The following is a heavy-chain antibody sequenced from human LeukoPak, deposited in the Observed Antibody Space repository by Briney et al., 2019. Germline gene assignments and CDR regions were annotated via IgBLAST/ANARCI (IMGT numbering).Heavy chain of an antibody. CDR1: RFTFSSYW. CDR3: ASFRNDY. CDR2: INSDGSST. Sequence: PGGSLRLSCAAARFTFSSYWMHWVRQAPGKGLVWVSRINSDGSSTSYADSVKGRFTISRDNAKSSLSLQMNNLRAEDTAVYYCASFRNDYWGQGTLVTVSS. D-gene: IGHD1-14*01. V-gene: IGHV3-74*01. J-gene: IGHJ4*02.